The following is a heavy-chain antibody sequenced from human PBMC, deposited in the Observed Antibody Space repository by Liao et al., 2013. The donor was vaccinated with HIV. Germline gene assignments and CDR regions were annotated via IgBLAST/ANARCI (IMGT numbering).Heavy chain of an antibody. V-gene: IGHV4-61*02. CDR2: IYHSGST. CDR1: GGSISSGSYY. CDR3: AGVLTPAEYFQH. J-gene: IGHJ1*01. Sequence: QVQLEESGPGLVKPSQTLSLTCSVSGGSISSGSYYWSWIRQPAGKGLEWIGRIYHSGSTNYKPSLKSRVTISVDTSTNQFSLKLNSVTAADTAVYYCAGVLTPAEYFQHWGQGTLVTVSS.